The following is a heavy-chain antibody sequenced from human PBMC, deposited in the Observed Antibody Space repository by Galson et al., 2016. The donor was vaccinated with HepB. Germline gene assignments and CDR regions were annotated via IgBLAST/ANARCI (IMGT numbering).Heavy chain of an antibody. CDR1: GYTFTRYC. CDR2: INPSFGST. CDR3: ARDPGDGYNLPYDY. Sequence: SVKVSCKASGYTFTRYCVHWARQAPGQGLEWMGIINPSFGSTSYAQKFQGRVTMTRDTSTSTVYMEVSSLRSEDTAVYYCARDPGDGYNLPYDYWGQGTLVTVSS. D-gene: IGHD5-24*01. J-gene: IGHJ4*02. V-gene: IGHV1-46*01.